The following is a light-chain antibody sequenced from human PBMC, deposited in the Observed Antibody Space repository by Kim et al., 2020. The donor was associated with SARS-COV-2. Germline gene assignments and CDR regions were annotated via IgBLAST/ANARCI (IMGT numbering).Light chain of an antibody. CDR2: RDN. CDR3: QAWDSSIYV. V-gene: IGLV3-1*01. Sequence: SYELTQPPSVSVSPGQTASITCSGDKLGDKYASWYQQKPGQSPVVVIFRDNRRPSGIPERFSGSNSGNTATLTISGTQAMDEADYYCQAWDSSIYVSGTGTKVTVL. J-gene: IGLJ1*01. CDR1: KLGDKY.